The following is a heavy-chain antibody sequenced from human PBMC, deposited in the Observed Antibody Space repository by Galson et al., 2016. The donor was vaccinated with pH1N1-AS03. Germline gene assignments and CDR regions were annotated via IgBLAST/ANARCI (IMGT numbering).Heavy chain of an antibody. D-gene: IGHD6-13*01. V-gene: IGHV3-9*01. CDR1: GFTFDYYA. J-gene: IGHJ4*02. CDR2: IRWDGAT. CDR3: AREGAAADPDDS. Sequence: SLRLSCAATGFTFDYYAMHWIRQRPGKGLEWVSGIRWDGATGYADSVQGRFTISRDQAKTSLYLQMTSLKIEDTALYYCAREGAAADPDDSWGQGTLVTVSS.